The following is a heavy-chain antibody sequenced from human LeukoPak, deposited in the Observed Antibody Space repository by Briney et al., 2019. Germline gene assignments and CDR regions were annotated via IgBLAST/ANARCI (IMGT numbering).Heavy chain of an antibody. CDR3: ARGSITMIVVAGGDY. V-gene: IGHV1-2*02. Sequence: ASVKVSCKASGYTFTGYYMHWVRQAPGQGLKWMGWINPNSGGTNYAQKFQGRVTMTRDTSISTAYMELSRLRSDDTAVYYCARGSITMIVVAGGDYWGQGTLVTVSS. D-gene: IGHD3-22*01. CDR2: INPNSGGT. CDR1: GYTFTGYY. J-gene: IGHJ4*02.